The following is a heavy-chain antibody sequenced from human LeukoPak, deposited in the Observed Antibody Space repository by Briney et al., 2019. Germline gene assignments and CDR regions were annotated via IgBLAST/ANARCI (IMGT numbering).Heavy chain of an antibody. V-gene: IGHV1-8*01. CDR3: ARATSSGSYWGDNDAFDI. Sequence: ASVKVSCKASGYTFTSYDINWVRQATGQGLEWMGWMNPNSGNTGYAQKFQGRVTMTRNTSTSTANMELSSLRSEDTAVYYCARATSSGSYWGDNDAFDIWGQGTMVTVYS. D-gene: IGHD1-26*01. CDR2: MNPNSGNT. J-gene: IGHJ3*02. CDR1: GYTFTSYD.